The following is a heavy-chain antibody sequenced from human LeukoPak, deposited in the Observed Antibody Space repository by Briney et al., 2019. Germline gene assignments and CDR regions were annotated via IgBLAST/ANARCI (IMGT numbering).Heavy chain of an antibody. CDR2: MSYDGRNK. J-gene: IGHJ4*02. Sequence: PGGSLRLSCAASGFTFSSYGVHWVRQAPGKGLEWVAVMSYDGRNKYYADSVKGRFTISRDNSKSTLYLQMDSPRAEDTAVYYCAKCGNSGCHLIDYWGQGTLVTVSS. CDR3: AKCGNSGCHLIDY. D-gene: IGHD5-12*01. V-gene: IGHV3-30*18. CDR1: GFTFSSYG.